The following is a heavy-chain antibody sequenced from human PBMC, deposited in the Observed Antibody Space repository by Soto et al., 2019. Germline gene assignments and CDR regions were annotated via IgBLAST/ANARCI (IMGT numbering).Heavy chain of an antibody. J-gene: IGHJ4*02. V-gene: IGHV3-23*01. D-gene: IGHD5-18*01. CDR2: MTDSGDSA. CDR3: TTRHKFSYFQ. Sequence: HPGGSLRLSCAASGFTFSNYAMSWVRQAPGKGLEWVSAMTDSGDSAYYADSVQGRFTISRDNSRNTLYLQMNGLKAEDTAVYYCTTRHKFSYFQWGQGTLVTVSS. CDR1: GFTFSNYA.